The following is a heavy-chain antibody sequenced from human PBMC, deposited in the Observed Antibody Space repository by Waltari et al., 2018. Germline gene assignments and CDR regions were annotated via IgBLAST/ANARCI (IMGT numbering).Heavy chain of an antibody. CDR3: ARDGLNDAFDI. Sequence: QVQLVQSGAEVKKPGASVKVSCKASGYTFTSYYMHWVRQAPGQGLEWMGRINPSGGRTRYAKKFQGRVTMTRDTSTSTVYMEMSSLRSEDTAVYYCARDGLNDAFDIWGQGTMVTVSS. J-gene: IGHJ3*02. CDR1: GYTFTSYY. V-gene: IGHV1-46*01. CDR2: INPSGGRT.